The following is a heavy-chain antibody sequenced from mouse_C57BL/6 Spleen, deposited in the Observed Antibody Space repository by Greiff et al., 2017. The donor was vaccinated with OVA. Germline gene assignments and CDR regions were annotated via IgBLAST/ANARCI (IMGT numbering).Heavy chain of an antibody. D-gene: IGHD3-2*02. Sequence: QVQLKQPGAELVKPGASVKLSCKASGYTFTSYWMHWVKQRPGQGLEWIGMIHPNSGSTNYNEKFKSKATLTVDKSSSTAYMQLSSLTSEDSAVYYCARSDSSGYENYFDYWGQGTTLTVSS. V-gene: IGHV1-64*01. CDR1: GYTFTSYW. CDR3: ARSDSSGYENYFDY. CDR2: IHPNSGST. J-gene: IGHJ2*01.